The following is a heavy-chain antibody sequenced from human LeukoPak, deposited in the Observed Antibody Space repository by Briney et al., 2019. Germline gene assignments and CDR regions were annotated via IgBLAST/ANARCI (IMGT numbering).Heavy chain of an antibody. CDR3: TRKSREGVPAASRESYRWENWFDP. CDR2: IRSKAYGGTT. D-gene: IGHD2-2*01. CDR1: GFTFGDYA. V-gene: IGHV3-49*03. J-gene: IGHJ5*02. Sequence: GRSLRLSCTASGFTFGDYAMSWFRQAPGKGLEWVGLIRSKAYGGTTEYAASVKGSFTISRDDSKSIAYLQMNSLKTEDTAVYYCTRKSREGVPAASRESYRWENWFDPWGQGTLVTVSS.